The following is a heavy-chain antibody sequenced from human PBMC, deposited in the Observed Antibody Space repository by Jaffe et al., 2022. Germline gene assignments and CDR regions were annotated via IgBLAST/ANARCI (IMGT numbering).Heavy chain of an antibody. J-gene: IGHJ3*02. V-gene: IGHV3-48*01. Sequence: EVQLVESGGGLVQPGGSLRLSCAASGFTFSSYSMNWVRQAPGKGLEWVSYISSSSSTIYYADSVKGRFTISRDNAKNSLYLQMNSLRAEDTAVYYCARDTDYSTRSVAFDIWGQGTMVTVSS. CDR1: GFTFSSYS. D-gene: IGHD2-15*01. CDR2: ISSSSSTI. CDR3: ARDTDYSTRSVAFDI.